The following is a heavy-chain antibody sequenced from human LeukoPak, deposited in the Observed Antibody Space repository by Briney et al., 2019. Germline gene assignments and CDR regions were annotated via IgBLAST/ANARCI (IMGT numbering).Heavy chain of an antibody. J-gene: IGHJ4*02. CDR1: GYTFTGYY. V-gene: IGHV1-2*02. D-gene: IGHD2-15*01. CDR3: SRLRILRSGAGSYFDY. CDR2: INPNSGGT. Sequence: ASVKVSCKASGYTFTGYYMHWGRQAPGHGLEWRGWINPNSGGTNYSQKFESRRTITREAYIRNAFMELSRLISHDPAVDYCSRLRILRSGAGSYFDYWGQGSLATVSP.